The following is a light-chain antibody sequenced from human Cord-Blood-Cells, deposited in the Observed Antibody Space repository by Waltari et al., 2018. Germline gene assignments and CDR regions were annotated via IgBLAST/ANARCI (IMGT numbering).Light chain of an antibody. Sequence: DLQMTQSPSTLSASVGDRVTLTCRASQSISSWLAWYQQKPGKAPKLLIYDASSLESGVPSRFSGSGSGTEFTLTSSSLQPDDFATYDCQQYNSYSLTFGGGTKVEIK. CDR1: QSISSW. V-gene: IGKV1-5*01. CDR3: QQYNSYSLT. J-gene: IGKJ4*01. CDR2: DAS.